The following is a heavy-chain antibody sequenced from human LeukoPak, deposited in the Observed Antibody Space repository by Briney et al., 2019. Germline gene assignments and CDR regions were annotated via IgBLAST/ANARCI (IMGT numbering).Heavy chain of an antibody. Sequence: GASVKVSCTPSGYTFTSYYMHWVRQAPGQGLEWMGIINPSGGSTNYAQKFQGRVTMTRDTSTSTVYMELSSLRSEDTAVYYCARNYARRGYDPNPYYFDYWGQGTLVTVSS. D-gene: IGHD5-12*01. CDR3: ARNYARRGYDPNPYYFDY. J-gene: IGHJ4*02. CDR2: INPSGGST. V-gene: IGHV1-46*01. CDR1: GYTFTSYY.